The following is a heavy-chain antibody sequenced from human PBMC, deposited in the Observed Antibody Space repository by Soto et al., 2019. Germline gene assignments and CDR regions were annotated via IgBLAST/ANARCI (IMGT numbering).Heavy chain of an antibody. Sequence: PGESLKISCKGSGYSFTNFWINWVRQMPGKGLEWMGIIYPGDSDTTYSPSFQGQVTISADKSISTAYLQWRSLKASDTAMYYCASGGGPRPIVLMVYALDVWGQGTTVTVS. CDR1: GYSFTNFW. V-gene: IGHV5-51*01. D-gene: IGHD2-8*01. CDR3: ASGGGPRPIVLMVYALDV. J-gene: IGHJ6*02. CDR2: IYPGDSDT.